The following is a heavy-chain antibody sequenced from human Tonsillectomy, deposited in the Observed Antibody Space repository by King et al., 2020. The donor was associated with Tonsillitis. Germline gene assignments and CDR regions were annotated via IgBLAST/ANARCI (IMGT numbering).Heavy chain of an antibody. Sequence: VQLVESGGGLVQPGGSLRLSCAASGFTFSYYGMSWVRQAPGKGLEWVSVISGTGGSTYYAVSVKGRFTISRDNSKNTLYLQMNSRRAEDTAVYYCAKDPTAHAAYYYYAMDVWGQGTTVTVSS. CDR2: ISGTGGST. V-gene: IGHV3-23*04. J-gene: IGHJ6*02. CDR1: GFTFSYYG. CDR3: AKDPTAHAAYYYYAMDV.